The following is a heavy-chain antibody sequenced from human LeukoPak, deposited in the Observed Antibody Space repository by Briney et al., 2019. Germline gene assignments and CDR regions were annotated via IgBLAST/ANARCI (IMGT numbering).Heavy chain of an antibody. Sequence: PGGSLRPSCAASGFTLSSCWMHWVRQAPGKGQVWVSRINSDGSSTSYADSVKGRYTISRDNAKNPLYLQMKSMRAQNTAVYYCASSKSKGSWGKETLFTVSS. CDR2: INSDGSST. J-gene: IGHJ4*02. V-gene: IGHV3-74*01. CDR1: GFTLSSCW. D-gene: IGHD3-3*02. CDR3: ASSKSKGS.